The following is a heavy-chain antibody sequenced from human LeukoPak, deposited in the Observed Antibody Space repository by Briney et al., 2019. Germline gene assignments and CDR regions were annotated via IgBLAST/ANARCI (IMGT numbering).Heavy chain of an antibody. D-gene: IGHD6-13*01. Sequence: SETLSLTCTVSGGSISSYYWSWIRQPPGKGLEWIGYIYYRGSTNYNPSLKSRVTISVDTSKNQFSLKLSSVTAADTAVYYCAREYSSSWRSIDYWGQGTLVTVSS. V-gene: IGHV4-59*12. J-gene: IGHJ4*02. CDR3: AREYSSSWRSIDY. CDR2: IYYRGST. CDR1: GGSISSYY.